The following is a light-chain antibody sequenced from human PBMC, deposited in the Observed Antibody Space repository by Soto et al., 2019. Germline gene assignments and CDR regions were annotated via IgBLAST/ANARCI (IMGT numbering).Light chain of an antibody. CDR1: SSDVGGYDY. CDR3: SSYTSVNTQI. CDR2: DVS. J-gene: IGLJ1*01. V-gene: IGLV2-14*03. Sequence: QSALTQPASVSASRGQSITISCTGTSSDVGGYDYVSWYQQHPGKAPKLMIFDVSIRPSGAPTRFSGSKSGNTASLTISGLQAEDEADYYCSSYTSVNTQIFGSGTKLTVL.